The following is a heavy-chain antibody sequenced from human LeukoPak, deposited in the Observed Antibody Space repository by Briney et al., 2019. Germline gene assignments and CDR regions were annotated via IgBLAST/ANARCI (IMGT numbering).Heavy chain of an antibody. D-gene: IGHD3-3*01. CDR3: ARAQPYDFWSGYTFDY. CDR1: GGSFSGYY. J-gene: IGHJ4*02. CDR2: INHSGST. Sequence: PSETLSLTCAVYGGSFSGYYWSWIRQPPGKGLEWIGEINHSGSTNYNPSLKSRVTISVDTSKNQFSLKLSPVTAADTAVYYCARAQPYDFWSGYTFDYWGQGTLVTVSS. V-gene: IGHV4-34*01.